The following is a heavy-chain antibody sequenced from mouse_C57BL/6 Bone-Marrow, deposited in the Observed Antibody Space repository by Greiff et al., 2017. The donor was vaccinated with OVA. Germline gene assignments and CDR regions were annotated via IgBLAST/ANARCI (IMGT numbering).Heavy chain of an antibody. CDR1: GYSITSGYY. J-gene: IGHJ3*01. CDR3: ARDLYSSPY. Sequence: EVQLQQSGPGLVKPSQSLSLTCSVSGYSITSGYYWNWIRPFPGNNQEWTGFISYDGSNNYNQSLKNRISITRDTSKNQFFLKWNSVTTEDTATYYCARDLYSSPYWGQGTLVTVSA. D-gene: IGHD2-1*01. V-gene: IGHV3-6*01. CDR2: ISYDGSN.